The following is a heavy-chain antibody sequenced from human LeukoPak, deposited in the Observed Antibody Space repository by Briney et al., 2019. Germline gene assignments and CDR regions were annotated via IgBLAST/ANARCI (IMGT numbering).Heavy chain of an antibody. V-gene: IGHV3-21*04. J-gene: IGHJ4*02. CDR2: ISYTGTYI. CDR3: VRDRGTYRPIDY. Sequence: GGSLGLSCAASGFTFSSYGMHWVRQAPGKGLEWVSSISYTGTYIYYADSVKGRFTISRDNAQNSLYLQMNSLRAEDTAIYYCVRDRGTYRPIDYWGQGTLVTVSS. D-gene: IGHD1-26*01. CDR1: GFTFSSYG.